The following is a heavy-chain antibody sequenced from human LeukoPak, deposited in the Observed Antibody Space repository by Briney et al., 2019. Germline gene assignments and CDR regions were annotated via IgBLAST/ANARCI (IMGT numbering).Heavy chain of an antibody. CDR2: IYYRGST. CDR3: ARDGGLYDYVWGSYLDAFDI. V-gene: IGHV4-59*01. CDR1: GGSISSYY. Sequence: PSETLSLTCTVSGGSISSYYWSWIRQPPGKGREWFGYIYYRGSTNYNPSLKSRVTISVDTSKNQFSLKLSSVTAADTAVYYCARDGGLYDYVWGSYLDAFDIWGQGTMVTVSS. J-gene: IGHJ3*02. D-gene: IGHD3-16*01.